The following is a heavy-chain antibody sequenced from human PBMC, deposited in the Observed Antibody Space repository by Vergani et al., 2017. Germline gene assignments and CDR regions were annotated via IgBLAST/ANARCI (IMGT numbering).Heavy chain of an antibody. V-gene: IGHV1-18*04. Sequence: QVQLVQSGAEVKKPGASVKVSCKASGYTFTSYGISWVRQAPGQGLEWMGWISAYNGNTNYAQKLQGRVTMTTDTSTSTAYMELRSLRSDDAAVYYCAADHEGTHGHYYYGMDVWGQGATVTVSS. J-gene: IGHJ6*02. CDR2: ISAYNGNT. CDR3: AADHEGTHGHYYYGMDV. CDR1: GYTFTSYG.